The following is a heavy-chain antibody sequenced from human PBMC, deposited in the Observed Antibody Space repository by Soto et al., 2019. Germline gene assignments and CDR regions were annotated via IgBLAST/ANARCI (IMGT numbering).Heavy chain of an antibody. CDR3: ARGPWSIAVADYYYYGMDV. D-gene: IGHD6-19*01. Sequence: QSLSLTSAISGDSVSSNRAACNWIRHSPSRGLEWLGRTYYRSKWYNDYAVSVKSRITINPDTSKNQFSLQLNSVTPEDTAVYYCARGPWSIAVADYYYYGMDVWGQGTTVTVSS. J-gene: IGHJ6*02. CDR2: TYYRSKWYN. V-gene: IGHV6-1*01. CDR1: GDSVSSNRAA.